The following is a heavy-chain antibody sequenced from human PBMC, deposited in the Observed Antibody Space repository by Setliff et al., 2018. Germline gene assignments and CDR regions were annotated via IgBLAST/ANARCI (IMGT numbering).Heavy chain of an antibody. CDR1: GFTFRTFS. Sequence: GGSLRLSCAASGFTFRTFSMHWVRQAPGKGLEWVSVIYNIGETRYADSVKGRFTISRDSARNSLYLHMNSLRDEDTAVYFCARDKDHIRGFDYWGRGALVTVSS. CDR2: IYNIGET. CDR3: ARDKDHIRGFDY. J-gene: IGHJ4*02. D-gene: IGHD3-10*01. V-gene: IGHV3-21*04.